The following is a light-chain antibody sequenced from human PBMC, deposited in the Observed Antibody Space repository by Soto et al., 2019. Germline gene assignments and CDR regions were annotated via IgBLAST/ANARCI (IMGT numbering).Light chain of an antibody. CDR2: AAS. J-gene: IGKJ1*01. Sequence: DIQMTHSPSSLSASVGDRVTITCRASESIRSGLAWYQQKPGKAPKLLIYAASTLQTGVPSRFSGSGSGTDFTLTITSLQPEDSATYSCQQANSFPRTFGQGTKVDIK. V-gene: IGKV1D-12*01. CDR3: QQANSFPRT. CDR1: ESIRSG.